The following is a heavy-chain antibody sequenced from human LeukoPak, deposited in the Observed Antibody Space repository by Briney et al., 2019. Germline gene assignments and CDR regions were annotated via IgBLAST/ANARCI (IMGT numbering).Heavy chain of an antibody. J-gene: IGHJ4*02. D-gene: IGHD1-1*01. CDR1: GGSISSYY. CDR2: IYYSGST. Sequence: PSETLSLTCTVSGGSISSYYWSWIRQPPGKGLEWIGYIYYSGSTNYNPSLKSRVTISVDTSKNQFSLMVNSVTATDTAVYFCAGQQLERGEDHWGQGTLVIVSS. V-gene: IGHV4-59*08. CDR3: AGQQLERGEDH.